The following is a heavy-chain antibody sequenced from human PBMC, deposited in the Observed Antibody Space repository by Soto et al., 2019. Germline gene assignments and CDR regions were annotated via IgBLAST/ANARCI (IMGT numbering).Heavy chain of an antibody. D-gene: IGHD3-10*01. CDR1: GGSFSGYY. CDR3: VLVCEISVVRRVIALCWFDP. Sequence: SETVSLTCAVYGGSFSGYYWSWIRQPPGKGLEWIGEINHSGSTNYNPSLKSRVTISVDTSKNQFSLKLSSVTAADTAVYYCVLVCEISVVRRVIALCWFDPWGQGTLVTVSS. V-gene: IGHV4-34*01. CDR2: INHSGST. J-gene: IGHJ5*02.